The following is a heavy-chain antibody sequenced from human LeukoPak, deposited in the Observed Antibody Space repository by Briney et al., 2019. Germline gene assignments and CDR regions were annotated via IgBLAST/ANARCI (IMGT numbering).Heavy chain of an antibody. CDR1: GYTFTSYG. J-gene: IGHJ4*02. CDR3: ARDGGFNYYDSSGYSAEFDY. Sequence: ASVKVSCKASGYTFTSYGITWVRQAPGQGLEWMGWVSAYADSTNYVQKIQGRVTMTTDTSTSTAYMELRSLRSDDTAVYYCARDGGFNYYDSSGYSAEFDYWGQGTLVTVSS. V-gene: IGHV1-18*01. D-gene: IGHD3-22*01. CDR2: VSAYADST.